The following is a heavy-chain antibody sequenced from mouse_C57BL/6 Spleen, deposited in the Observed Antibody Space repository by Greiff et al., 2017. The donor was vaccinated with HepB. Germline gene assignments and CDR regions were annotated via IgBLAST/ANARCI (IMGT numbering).Heavy chain of an antibody. V-gene: IGHV1-82*01. CDR1: GYAFSSSW. Sequence: QVQLQQSGPELVKPGASVKISCKASGYAFSSSWMNWVKQRPGKGLEWIGRIYPGDGDTNYNGKFKGKATLTTDKSSSTAYMQLSSLTSEDSAVYFCARSFITTVAQYYDAMDYWGQGTSVTVSS. CDR3: ARSFITTVAQYYDAMDY. CDR2: IYPGDGDT. D-gene: IGHD1-1*01. J-gene: IGHJ4*01.